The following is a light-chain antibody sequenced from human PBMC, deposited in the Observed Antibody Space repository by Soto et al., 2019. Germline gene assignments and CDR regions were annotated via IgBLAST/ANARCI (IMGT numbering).Light chain of an antibody. CDR3: QSYDSNLSEV. CDR2: GSD. J-gene: IGLJ1*01. Sequence: QSALTQPPSVPGATGQTGTISGTGSGSNIGAGYGVQWYQQLPGTAPRLLIYGSDDRPSGVPDRFSASVSGNSASLAITGLQTEDEAVYYCQSYDSNLSEVFGPGTKVTV. CDR1: GSNIGAGYG. V-gene: IGLV1-40*01.